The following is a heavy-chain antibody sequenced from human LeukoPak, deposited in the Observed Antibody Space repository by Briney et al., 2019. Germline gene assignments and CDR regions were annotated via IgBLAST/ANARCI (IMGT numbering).Heavy chain of an antibody. CDR3: ARDGLPVALTS. CDR2: ISSSSTI. V-gene: IGHV3-48*01. J-gene: IGHJ5*02. CDR1: GFTFSSYG. D-gene: IGHD2-2*01. Sequence: GGTLRPSCAASGFTFSSYGMNWVRQAPGKGLEWVSYISSSSTIYYADSVKGRFTISRDNAKNSLYLQMNSLRAEDTAVYYCARDGLPVALTSWGRGTLVTVTS.